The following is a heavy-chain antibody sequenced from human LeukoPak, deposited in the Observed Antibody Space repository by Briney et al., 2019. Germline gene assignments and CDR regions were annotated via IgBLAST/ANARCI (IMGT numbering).Heavy chain of an antibody. V-gene: IGHV4-59*01. CDR3: ARGSIAVAQIDY. Sequence: SETLSLTCTVSGGSISSYYWSWIRQPPGKGLEWIGYIHYSGSTNYNPSLKSRVTISVDTSKNQFSLKLSSVTAADTAVYYCARGSIAVAQIDYWGQGTLVTVSS. CDR2: IHYSGST. D-gene: IGHD6-19*01. CDR1: GGSISSYY. J-gene: IGHJ4*02.